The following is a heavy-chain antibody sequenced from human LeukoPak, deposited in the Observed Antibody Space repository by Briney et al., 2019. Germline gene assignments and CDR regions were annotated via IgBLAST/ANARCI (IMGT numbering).Heavy chain of an antibody. CDR2: ISAYNGNT. CDR1: GYTFTSYG. Sequence: ASVKVSCKASGYTFTSYGISWVRQAPGQGLEWMGWISAYNGNTNYAQKLQGRVTMNTDTSTSTAYMELRSLRSDDTAVYYCARFSIAVAGTFFDYWGQGTLVTVSS. J-gene: IGHJ4*02. V-gene: IGHV1-18*01. D-gene: IGHD6-19*01. CDR3: ARFSIAVAGTFFDY.